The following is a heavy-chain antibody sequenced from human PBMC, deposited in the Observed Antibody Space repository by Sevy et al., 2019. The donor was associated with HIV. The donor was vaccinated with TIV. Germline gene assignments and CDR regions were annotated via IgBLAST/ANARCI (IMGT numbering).Heavy chain of an antibody. CDR1: GFTISSNY. Sequence: GGSLRLSCAASGFTISSNYLSWVRQVPGKGLEWVSAISGSSNYIYYAESVKGRFIISRDNVKNTLYLQMNSLRADDTAVYYCARGPPDGSYDYFDYWGQGTLVTVSS. V-gene: IGHV3-21*06. CDR3: ARGPPDGSYDYFDY. CDR2: ISGSSNYI. J-gene: IGHJ4*02. D-gene: IGHD1-26*01.